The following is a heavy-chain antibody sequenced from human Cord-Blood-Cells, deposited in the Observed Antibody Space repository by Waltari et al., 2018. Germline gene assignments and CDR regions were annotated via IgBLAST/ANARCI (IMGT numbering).Heavy chain of an antibody. D-gene: IGHD3-10*01. CDR3: AKTPPDYYGSGSYFPYFDY. Sequence: EVQLVESGGGLVQPGRSLRLSCAASGFTFDDYAMHCVRQAQGKGLEWVSGISWYSGSIGYVDSVKGRFTISRDNAKNSLYLQMNSLRAEDTALYYCAKTPPDYYGSGSYFPYFDYWGQGTLVTVSS. CDR1: GFTFDDYA. V-gene: IGHV3-9*01. J-gene: IGHJ4*02. CDR2: ISWYSGSI.